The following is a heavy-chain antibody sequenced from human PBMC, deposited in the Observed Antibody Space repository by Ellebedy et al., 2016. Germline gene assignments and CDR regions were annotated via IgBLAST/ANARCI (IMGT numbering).Heavy chain of an antibody. CDR3: ARRTDTSSWEYYFDY. D-gene: IGHD6-13*01. CDR2: IYPGDSDT. V-gene: IGHV5-51*01. CDR1: GYNFRIYW. Sequence: GGSLRLSXKGSGYNFRIYWIGWVRQMPGKGLEWMGIIYPGDSDTRYSPSFRGQVTMSADKSIDTAYLQWSSLKASDTAMYYCARRTDTSSWEYYFDYWGQGTLVTVSS. J-gene: IGHJ4*02.